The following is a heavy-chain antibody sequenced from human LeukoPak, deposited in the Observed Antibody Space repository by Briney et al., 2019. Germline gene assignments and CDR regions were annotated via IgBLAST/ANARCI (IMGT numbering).Heavy chain of an antibody. V-gene: IGHV1-8*01. CDR1: GYTFTSTD. CDR2: INPNTDKT. D-gene: IGHD6-13*01. Sequence: ASVKVSCKASGYTFTSTDINWVRQPTGQGLERMGWINPNTDKTVFARNFQGRVTMTKNISISTAYMEVTSLTYEDTAIYYCARGRPGLASAGIYDFWGQGTLITVSS. J-gene: IGHJ4*02. CDR3: ARGRPGLASAGIYDF.